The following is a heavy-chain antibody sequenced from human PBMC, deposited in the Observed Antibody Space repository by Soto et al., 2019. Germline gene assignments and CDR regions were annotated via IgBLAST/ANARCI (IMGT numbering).Heavy chain of an antibody. CDR2: MYHTGTT. D-gene: IGHD3-22*01. CDR1: GGSTSSGGYS. J-gene: IGHJ5*02. CDR3: AKGINYYDSSGDSWPDP. V-gene: IGHV4-30-2*01. Sequence: PSETLSLTCAVSGGSTSSGGYSWTWIRQPPGAGLEWIGHMYHTGTTYYNPSLKSRATMSVDTSKNQFSLKLSSVTAADTAIYYCAKGINYYDSSGDSWPDPWGQGTLVTVSS.